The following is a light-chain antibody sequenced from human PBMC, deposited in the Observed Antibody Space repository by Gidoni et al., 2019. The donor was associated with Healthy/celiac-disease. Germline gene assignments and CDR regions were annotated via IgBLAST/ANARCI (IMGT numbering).Light chain of an antibody. V-gene: IGLV3-19*01. J-gene: IGLJ2*01. CDR3: NARDSSGNHLGV. CDR1: SLRSYY. Sequence: SSELTQDPAVSVALGQTVRITCQGDSLRSYYVSWYQQEPGQAPVLVIYGKNNLPSEIPDRFSGSSSGNTASLTITGAQAEDEADYYCNARDSSGNHLGVFGGVTKLTVL. CDR2: GKN.